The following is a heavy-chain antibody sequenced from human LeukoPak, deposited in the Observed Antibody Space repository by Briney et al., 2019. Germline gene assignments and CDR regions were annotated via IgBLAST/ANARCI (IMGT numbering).Heavy chain of an antibody. CDR3: ALDPCSGGSCYSAYFDY. J-gene: IGHJ4*02. D-gene: IGHD2-15*01. V-gene: IGHV1-69*04. CDR2: IIPIFGIA. CDR1: GGTFSSYA. Sequence: SVKVSCKASGGTFSSYAISWVRQAPGQGLEWMGRIIPIFGIANYAQKFQGRVTIAADKSTSTAYMELSSLRSEDTAVYYCALDPCSGGSCYSAYFDYWGQGTLVTVSS.